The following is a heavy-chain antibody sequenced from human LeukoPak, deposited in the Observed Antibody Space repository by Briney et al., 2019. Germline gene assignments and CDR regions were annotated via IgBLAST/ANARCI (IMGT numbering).Heavy chain of an antibody. V-gene: IGHV3-9*01. J-gene: IGHJ4*02. CDR1: GFTFDDYD. D-gene: IGHD1-1*01. CDR2: IRWNSGRI. Sequence: GGSLRLSCAASGFTFDDYDMHWVRHAPGKGVEWVSGIRWNSGRIVYADSVKGRFNISRENAKNSLYVQMKSQRAEDTPLYYCAKDILDGIPQYSYFDYWGQGTLVTVSS. CDR3: AKDILDGIPQYSYFDY.